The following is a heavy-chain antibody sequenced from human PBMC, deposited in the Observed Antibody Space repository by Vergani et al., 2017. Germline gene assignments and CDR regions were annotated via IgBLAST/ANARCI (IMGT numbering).Heavy chain of an antibody. CDR2: ISSDGATT. V-gene: IGHV3-43D*03. CDR1: GFTFDDYA. Sequence: EVQLVESGGVVVQPGGSLRLSCAASGFTFDDYAMHWVRQAPGKGLEWVSLISSDGATTYYADSVKGRFTISRDISQNSLYLQMNSLRAEDTAVYYCARDYLDFSGSGSPYYFDHWGQGTQVTVSS. J-gene: IGHJ4*02. CDR3: ARDYLDFSGSGSPYYFDH. D-gene: IGHD3-10*01.